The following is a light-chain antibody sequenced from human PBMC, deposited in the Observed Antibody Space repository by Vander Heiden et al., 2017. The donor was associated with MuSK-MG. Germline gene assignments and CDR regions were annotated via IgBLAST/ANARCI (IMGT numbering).Light chain of an antibody. J-gene: IGKJ1*01. CDR3: QQSYRRT. CDR1: QSISSY. Sequence: DIQMTQSPSSLSASVGDRVTITCRASQSISSYLNWYQQKPGKAPKLLIYAASSLQSGVPSRFSGRGSGTDFTLTISSLQPEDFATYYCQQSYRRTFGQGTKVEIK. V-gene: IGKV1-39*01. CDR2: AAS.